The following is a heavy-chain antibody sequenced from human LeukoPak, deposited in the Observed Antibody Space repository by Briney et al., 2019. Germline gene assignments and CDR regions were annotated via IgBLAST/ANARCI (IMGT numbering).Heavy chain of an antibody. CDR2: ISGSGGST. D-gene: IGHD2-2*01. V-gene: IGHV3-23*01. Sequence: GGSLRLSCAASGFTFSSYAMSWVRQAPGKGLEWVSAISGSGGSTYYADSVKGRFTISRDKSKNTLYLQMNSLRAEDTAVYYCAKPSNIVVVPAAMGPYGMDVWGQGTTVTVSS. CDR1: GFTFSSYA. J-gene: IGHJ6*02. CDR3: AKPSNIVVVPAAMGPYGMDV.